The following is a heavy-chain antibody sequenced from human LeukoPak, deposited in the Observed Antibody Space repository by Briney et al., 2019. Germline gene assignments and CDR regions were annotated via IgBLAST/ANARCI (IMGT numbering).Heavy chain of an antibody. Sequence: GGSLRLSCAASGFTFSGSAMHWVRQASGKGLEWVGRIRSKANSYATAYAASVKGRFTISRDDSKNTAYLQMNSLKTEDTAVYYCTGRVVAATTRSDYWGQGTLVTVSS. D-gene: IGHD2-15*01. CDR3: TGRVVAATTRSDY. CDR2: IRSKANSYAT. V-gene: IGHV3-73*01. CDR1: GFTFSGSA. J-gene: IGHJ4*02.